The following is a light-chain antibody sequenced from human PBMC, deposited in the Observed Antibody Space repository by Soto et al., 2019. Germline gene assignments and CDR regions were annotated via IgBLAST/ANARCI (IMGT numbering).Light chain of an antibody. Sequence: IVMTQSPDSLAVSLGERATINCKSSQSVLLTTNNKNYLAWYQQKPGQSPKLLIYWASTRESGVPDRFSGSGSGADFTLTISSLQAEDVATYYCQQYYTTPLTFGGGTRLEMK. CDR2: WAS. J-gene: IGKJ4*01. CDR3: QQYYTTPLT. CDR1: QSVLLTTNNKNY. V-gene: IGKV4-1*01.